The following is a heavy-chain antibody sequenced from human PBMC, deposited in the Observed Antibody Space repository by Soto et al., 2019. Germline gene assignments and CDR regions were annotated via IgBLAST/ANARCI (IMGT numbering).Heavy chain of an antibody. CDR3: ARGGEVGY. CDR2: IGAGSDTI. D-gene: IGHD3-10*01. V-gene: IGHV3-48*02. J-gene: IGHJ4*02. CDR1: GFTFRNFG. Sequence: EVQLVESGGGLVQPGGSLRLSCTASGFTFRNFGMNWVRQAPGKGLEWVSYIGAGSDTILYAESMKGRFTISRDDARNSLFLQMNSLRDDDTAMYYCARGGEVGYWGQGTLVTVSS.